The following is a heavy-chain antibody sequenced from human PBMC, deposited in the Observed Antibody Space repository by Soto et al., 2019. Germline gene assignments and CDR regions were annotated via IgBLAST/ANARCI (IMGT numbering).Heavy chain of an antibody. CDR3: ARDGDRYLHWYFDL. CDR1: GFTFRTYW. V-gene: IGHV3-74*01. J-gene: IGHJ2*01. CDR2: INSDASSK. Sequence: EVHLVESGGGLVQPGGSLRLSCAASGFTFRTYWMHWVRQDPRKGLVWVSRINSDASSKGYADSVKGRFTISRDNAKNTLYLQMNSLRAEDTAVYYCARDGDRYLHWYFDLWGRGTLVTVSS. D-gene: IGHD4-17*01.